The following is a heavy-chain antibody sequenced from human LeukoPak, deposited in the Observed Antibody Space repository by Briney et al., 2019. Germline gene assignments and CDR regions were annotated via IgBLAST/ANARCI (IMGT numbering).Heavy chain of an antibody. J-gene: IGHJ4*02. D-gene: IGHD3-3*01. Sequence: PAAGSLRLSCAASGFTFSSYAMSWVRQAPGKGLEWVSAISGSGGSTYYADSVKGRFTISRDNSKNTLYLQMNSLRAEDTAVYYCAKNYDFWSGYHDYWGQGTLVTVSS. V-gene: IGHV3-23*01. CDR1: GFTFSSYA. CDR3: AKNYDFWSGYHDY. CDR2: ISGSGGST.